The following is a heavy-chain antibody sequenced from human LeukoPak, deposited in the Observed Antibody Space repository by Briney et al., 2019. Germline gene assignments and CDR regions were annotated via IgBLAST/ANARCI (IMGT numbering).Heavy chain of an antibody. Sequence: ASVKVSCKASGYSFTNYDINWVRQAAGQGLEWMGWVNPNNGDAGFSQKFQGRVTLTSNTSLTTAYMELTSLTSEDTAVYYCARGLGTYWGKDFLNWFDPWGQGTPVTVSS. CDR2: VNPNNGDA. D-gene: IGHD7-27*01. J-gene: IGHJ5*02. CDR3: ARGLGTYWGKDFLNWFDP. V-gene: IGHV1-8*02. CDR1: GYSFTNYD.